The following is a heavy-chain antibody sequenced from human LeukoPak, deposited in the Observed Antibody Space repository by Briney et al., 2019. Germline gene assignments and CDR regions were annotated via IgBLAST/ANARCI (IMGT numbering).Heavy chain of an antibody. D-gene: IGHD2-15*01. J-gene: IGHJ2*01. Sequence: PGGSLRLSCAASGFISSSYAMHWVRQAPGKGLEWVAVISYDGSNKYYADSVKGRFTISRDNSKNTLYLQMNSLRAEDTAVYYCARDLKVAAWYFDLWGRGTLVTVSS. CDR3: ARDLKVAAWYFDL. CDR1: GFISSSYA. V-gene: IGHV3-30*04. CDR2: ISYDGSNK.